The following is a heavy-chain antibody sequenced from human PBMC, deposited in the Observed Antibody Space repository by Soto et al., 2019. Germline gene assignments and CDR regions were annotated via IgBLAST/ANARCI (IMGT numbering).Heavy chain of an antibody. CDR2: IYSGGST. CDR3: ARNVVGSIVATTGGGDY. D-gene: IGHD5-12*01. J-gene: IGHJ4*02. CDR1: GFTVSSNY. Sequence: GGSLRLSCAASGFTVSSNYMSWVRQAPGKGLEWVSVIYSGGSTYYADSVKGRFTISRDNSKNTLYLQMNSLRAEDTAVYYCARNVVGSIVATTGGGDYWGQGTLVTVSS. V-gene: IGHV3-66*01.